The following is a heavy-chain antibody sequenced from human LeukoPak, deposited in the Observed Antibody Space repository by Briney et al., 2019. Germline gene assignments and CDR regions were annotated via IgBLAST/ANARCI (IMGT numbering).Heavy chain of an antibody. J-gene: IGHJ4*02. CDR1: GXTFSDYY. V-gene: IGHV3-11*03. CDR3: ARCAGFGESCDY. CDR2: ISSSSSYT. Sequence: GGSLRLSCAASGXTFSDYYMSWIRQAPGKGLEWVSYISSSSSYTNYADSVKGRFTISRDNAKNSLYLQMNSLRAEDTAVYYRARCAGFGESCDYWGQGTLVTVSS. D-gene: IGHD3-10*01.